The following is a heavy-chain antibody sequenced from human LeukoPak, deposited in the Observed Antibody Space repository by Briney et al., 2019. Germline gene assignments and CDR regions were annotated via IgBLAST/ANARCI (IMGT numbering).Heavy chain of an antibody. V-gene: IGHV4-4*02. J-gene: IGHJ3*02. CDR2: IYHSGST. D-gene: IGHD5-18*01. CDR3: ARDKYTAMVSAGDAFDI. CDR1: GGSISSSNW. Sequence: SETLSLTCAVSGGSISSSNWWSWVRQPPGQGLEWIGEIYHSGSTNYNPSLKSRVTISVDKSKNQFSLKLSSVTAADTAVYYCARDKYTAMVSAGDAFDIWGQGTMVTVSS.